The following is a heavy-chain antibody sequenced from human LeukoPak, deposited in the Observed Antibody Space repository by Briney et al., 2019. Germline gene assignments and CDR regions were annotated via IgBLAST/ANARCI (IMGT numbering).Heavy chain of an antibody. CDR3: AKDAPSGYFSY. CDR1: GFTFSSYG. Sequence: GGSLRLSCAASGFTFSSYGMSWVREAPGMGLEWVSAMSGSGGSTYYADSVKGRFTISRDNSKSTLYLQMNSLRAEDTAVYYCAKDAPSGYFSYWGQGTLVTVSS. J-gene: IGHJ4*02. V-gene: IGHV3-23*01. D-gene: IGHD3-22*01. CDR2: MSGSGGST.